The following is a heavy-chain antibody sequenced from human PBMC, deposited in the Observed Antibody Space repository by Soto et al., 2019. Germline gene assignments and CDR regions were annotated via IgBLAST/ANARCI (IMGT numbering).Heavy chain of an antibody. Sequence: PGGSLRLSCAASGFTFSSYAMHWVRQAPGKGLEWVAVISYDGSNKYYADSVKGRFTISRDNSKNTLYLQMNSLRAEDTAVYYCARVWQVMATTFFDYCGQGTLVTVYS. CDR2: ISYDGSNK. CDR3: ARVWQVMATTFFDY. D-gene: IGHD2-21*01. J-gene: IGHJ4*02. V-gene: IGHV3-30-3*01. CDR1: GFTFSSYA.